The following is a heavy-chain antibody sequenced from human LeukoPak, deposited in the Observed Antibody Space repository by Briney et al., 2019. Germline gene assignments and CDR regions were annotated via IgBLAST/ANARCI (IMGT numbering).Heavy chain of an antibody. CDR3: ARGGSSSSGNFDY. J-gene: IGHJ4*02. D-gene: IGHD6-6*01. Sequence: GGSLRLSCAASGFTFSDYYMTWIRQAPGRGLEWVANIKEDGSEKYYVDSVKGRFTISRDNAKNSLYLQMNSLRAEDTAVYYCARGGSSSSGNFDYWGQGTLVAVSS. CDR2: IKEDGSEK. V-gene: IGHV3-7*01. CDR1: GFTFSDYY.